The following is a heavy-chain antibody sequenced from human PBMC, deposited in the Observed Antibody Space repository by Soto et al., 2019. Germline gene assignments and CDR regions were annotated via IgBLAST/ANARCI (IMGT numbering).Heavy chain of an antibody. CDR2: IIPIFGTA. D-gene: IGHD1-7*01. Sequence: PAASVKVSCKASGGTFSSYAISWARQAPGQGLEWMGGIIPIFGTANYAEKFQGRVTITADKSTSTAYMELSSLRSEDTAVYYCARGWANWNYGSRAYYYYYGMDVWGQGTTVSVSS. CDR1: GGTFSSYA. CDR3: ARGWANWNYGSRAYYYYYGMDV. J-gene: IGHJ6*02. V-gene: IGHV1-69*06.